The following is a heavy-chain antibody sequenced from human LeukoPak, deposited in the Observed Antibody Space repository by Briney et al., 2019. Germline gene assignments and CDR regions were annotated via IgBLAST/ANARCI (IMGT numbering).Heavy chain of an antibody. Sequence: ASVKVSCKASGYTFTAYGISWVRQAPGQGLEWTGWISAYNGNTNYAQNLQGRVTMTTDTSTKTAYMELRSLRSDDTAVYYCASGYCSGGSCYGLLDYWGQGTLVIVSS. V-gene: IGHV1-18*01. CDR1: GYTFTAYG. CDR2: ISAYNGNT. D-gene: IGHD2-15*01. J-gene: IGHJ4*02. CDR3: ASGYCSGGSCYGLLDY.